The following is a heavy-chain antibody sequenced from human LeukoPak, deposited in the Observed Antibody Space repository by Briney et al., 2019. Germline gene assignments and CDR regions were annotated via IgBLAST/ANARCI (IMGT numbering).Heavy chain of an antibody. J-gene: IGHJ4*02. Sequence: GGSLRLSCAASGFTVSSNYMSWVRQAPGKGLEWVSVIYSGGSTYYADSVKGRLTISRDNAKNSLYLQMNSLRAEDTAVYYCARDHDRYCSGGSCSEFDYWGQGTLVTVSS. D-gene: IGHD2-15*01. CDR2: IYSGGST. V-gene: IGHV3-53*01. CDR3: ARDHDRYCSGGSCSEFDY. CDR1: GFTVSSNY.